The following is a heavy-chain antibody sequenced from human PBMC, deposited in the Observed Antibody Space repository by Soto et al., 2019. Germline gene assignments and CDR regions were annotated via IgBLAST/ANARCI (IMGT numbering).Heavy chain of an antibody. CDR3: AHRDRASGGLFDY. Sequence: QITMKESGPPLVKPTQTLTLTCSFSGFSLSTEGVAVGWIRQSPGKALEWLSVIYWDDDQRSSKSLRSRLTIAKDTSTNQVVLTLTNMEPLDTGMYYCAHRDRASGGLFDYWGQGILVTVSS. V-gene: IGHV2-5*02. J-gene: IGHJ4*02. CDR1: GFSLSTEGVA. D-gene: IGHD3-10*01. CDR2: IYWDDDQ.